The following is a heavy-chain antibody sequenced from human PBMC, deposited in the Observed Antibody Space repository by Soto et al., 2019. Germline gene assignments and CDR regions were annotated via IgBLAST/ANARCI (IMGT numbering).Heavy chain of an antibody. CDR2: ISYDGSNK. D-gene: IGHD2-21*01. CDR1: GFTFSSYG. J-gene: IGHJ6*02. CDR3: AKDLVAASVVRGILIYYSYYGMDX. V-gene: IGHV3-30*18. Sequence: GGSLRLSFAASGFTFSSYGMHWVRQAPGKGLEGVAFISYDGSNKYYADSVKVRFTISRDNSKNTLYLKMNSLSAEDTAVYYCAKDLVAASVVRGILIYYSYYGMDXWGQGTTVTVS.